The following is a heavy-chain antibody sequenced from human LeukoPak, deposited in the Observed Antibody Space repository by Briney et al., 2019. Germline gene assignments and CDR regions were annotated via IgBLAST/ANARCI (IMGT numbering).Heavy chain of an antibody. CDR1: GYTFTGYY. Sequence: AASVKVSCKASGYTFTGYYMHWVRQAPGQGLEWMGWINPNSGGTNYAQKFQGRVTMTRDTSISTAYMELSRLRSDDTAVYYCARDINGYYYDSHGYYPTDLWGQGTLVTVSS. D-gene: IGHD3-22*01. CDR3: ARDINGYYYDSHGYYPTDL. V-gene: IGHV1-2*02. CDR2: INPNSGGT. J-gene: IGHJ5*02.